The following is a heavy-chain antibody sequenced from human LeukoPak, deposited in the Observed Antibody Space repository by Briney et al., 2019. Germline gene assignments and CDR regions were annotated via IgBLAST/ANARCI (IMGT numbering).Heavy chain of an antibody. V-gene: IGHV3-23*01. CDR2: ISGGGSTT. CDR3: ASAMASNCLDS. D-gene: IGHD2-15*01. J-gene: IGHJ4*02. CDR1: GLTFSNYA. Sequence: RGSLSLSCAASGLTFSNYAMSWVGQAPGKGLEWVSAISGGGSTTYYAESVKGRFTISRDNSKNTLYLQMNSLRPEDTAVYYCASAMASNCLDSWGQGTLVTVSS.